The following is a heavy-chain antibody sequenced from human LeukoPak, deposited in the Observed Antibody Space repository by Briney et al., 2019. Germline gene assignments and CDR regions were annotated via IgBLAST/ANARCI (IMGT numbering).Heavy chain of an antibody. CDR2: ITATGGIS. CDR1: TFASSSYA. J-gene: IGHJ4*02. Sequence: GGSLRLSCAASTFASSSYAMTWVRQAPGKGLEWVSSITATGGISYAVSVKGRFTISRDNSKSTLYLQMNSLRAEDTAVYYCAKGLTWVAVAGIDYWGQGTLVTVSS. D-gene: IGHD6-19*01. CDR3: AKGLTWVAVAGIDY. V-gene: IGHV3-23*01.